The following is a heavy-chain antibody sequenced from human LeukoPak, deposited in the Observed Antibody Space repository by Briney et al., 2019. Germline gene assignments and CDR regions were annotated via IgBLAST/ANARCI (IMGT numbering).Heavy chain of an antibody. V-gene: IGHV1-2*06. CDR2: INPNSGGT. D-gene: IGHD5-24*01. CDR1: GYTFTGYY. J-gene: IGHJ4*02. CDR3: ARDSGDGYKRNPIDY. Sequence: SVKVSCKASGYTFTGYYMHWVRQAPGQGLEWMGRINPNSGGTNYAQKFQGRVTMTRDTSISTAYMELSRLRSDDTAVYYCARDSGDGYKRNPIDYWGQGTLVTVSS.